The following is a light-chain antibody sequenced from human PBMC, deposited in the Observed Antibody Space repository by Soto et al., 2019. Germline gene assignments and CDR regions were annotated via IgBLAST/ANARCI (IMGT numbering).Light chain of an antibody. J-gene: IGLJ1*01. CDR1: SSDVGGYNY. CDR2: EVN. Sequence: QSVLTQPPSASGSPGQSVTISCTGTSSDVGGYNYVSWYQQHPGKVPKLMVYEVNKRPSGVPDRFSGSKSGNTASRTVSGLQTEDEADYYCTSYAGGNNVFGTGTKVTVL. V-gene: IGLV2-8*01. CDR3: TSYAGGNNV.